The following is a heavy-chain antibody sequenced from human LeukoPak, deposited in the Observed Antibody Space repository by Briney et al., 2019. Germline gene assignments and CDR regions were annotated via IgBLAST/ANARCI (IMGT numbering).Heavy chain of an antibody. J-gene: IGHJ4*02. CDR2: ISGSGGST. V-gene: IGHV3-23*01. Sequence: GGPLRLSCAASGFTFSNYAMSWVRQAPGKGLEWVSEISGSGGSTFYADSVKGRFTISRDNSKNTLYLHVISLRAEAKAVYYCAKDTSIRKDCTSGVCSPFDYWGQGTLVTVSS. CDR3: AKDTSIRKDCTSGVCSPFDY. CDR1: GFTFSNYA. D-gene: IGHD2-8*01.